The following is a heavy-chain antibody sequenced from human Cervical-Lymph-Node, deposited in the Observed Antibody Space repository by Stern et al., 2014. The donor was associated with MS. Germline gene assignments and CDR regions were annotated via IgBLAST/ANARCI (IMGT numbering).Heavy chain of an antibody. V-gene: IGHV3-33*01. CDR3: ARGNWNYEGMGY. Sequence: VQLVESGGGVVQPGRSLRLSCAASGFTFSHYGMHWVRQAPGKGLEWLAVIWYDGNKKYYADSVKGRFTISRDNSKNTLFLQMSSLTAEDTALYYCARGNWNYEGMGYWGQGTLVTVSS. D-gene: IGHD1-7*01. CDR2: IWYDGNKK. CDR1: GFTFSHYG. J-gene: IGHJ4*02.